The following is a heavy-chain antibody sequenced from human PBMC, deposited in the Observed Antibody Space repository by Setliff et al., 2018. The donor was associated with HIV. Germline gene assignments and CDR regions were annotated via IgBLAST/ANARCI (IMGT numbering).Heavy chain of an antibody. D-gene: IGHD5-12*01. CDR2: INTHSGYT. V-gene: IGHV1-18*01. CDR1: GYTFNNYG. Sequence: VASVKVSYKASGYTFNNYGISWVRQAPGQGLEWMGWINTHSGYTNYAQNVQGRVTVTMDTSTSTAYMELRSLKSDDTAVYYCARGKTWLRFLDYWGQGTLVTVSS. CDR3: ARGKTWLRFLDY. J-gene: IGHJ4*02.